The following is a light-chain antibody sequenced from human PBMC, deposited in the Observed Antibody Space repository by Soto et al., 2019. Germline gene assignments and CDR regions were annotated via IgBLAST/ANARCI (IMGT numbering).Light chain of an antibody. CDR1: QRVSSN. CDR2: GAS. CDR3: QPYARRPRT. V-gene: IGKV3-15*01. J-gene: IGKJ1*01. Sequence: RPILTETPGERATLSCRASQRVSSNLAWYQQKPGQAPRLLIHGASTRATGVPARFSGSGSGTEFTLTISILQSEDIAAYYCQPYARRPRTFGQGTTVDIK.